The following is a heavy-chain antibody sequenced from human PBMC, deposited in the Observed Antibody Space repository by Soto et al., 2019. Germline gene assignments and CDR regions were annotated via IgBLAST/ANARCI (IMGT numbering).Heavy chain of an antibody. CDR2: IIPIFGIK. CDR3: AKEAGDH. J-gene: IGHJ4*02. Sequence: QMQLVQSGAEVKERGSSVKISCKTSGGTFNTYALTWVRQAPGQGHEWIGGIIPIFGIKNVAQRFQGRVTLNADESLTTAYMEMTRLMSDDTAVYYCAKEAGDHWGQGTLVTVSS. V-gene: IGHV1-69*01. CDR1: GGTFNTYA. D-gene: IGHD3-10*01.